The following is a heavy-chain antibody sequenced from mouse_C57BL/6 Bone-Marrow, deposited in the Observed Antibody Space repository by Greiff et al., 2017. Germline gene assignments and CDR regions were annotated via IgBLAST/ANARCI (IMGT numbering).Heavy chain of an antibody. V-gene: IGHV1-82*01. D-gene: IGHD1-1*01. CDR2: IYPGDGDI. J-gene: IGHJ3*01. CDR1: GYAFSSSW. Sequence: VQLQQSGPELVKPGASVKISCKASGYAFSSSWMNWVKQRPGKGLEWIGRIYPGDGDINYNGKFKGKATLTADKSSSTAYMQLSSLTSEDSAVYFCVSLGLRAYWGQGTLVTVSA. CDR3: VSLGLRAY.